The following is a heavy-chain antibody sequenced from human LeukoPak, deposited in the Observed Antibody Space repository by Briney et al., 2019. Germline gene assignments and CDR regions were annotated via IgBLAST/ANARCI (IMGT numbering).Heavy chain of an antibody. CDR2: ISGSGGST. CDR3: AKDLGYYDSSGYLAFDI. CDR1: GFTFSSYA. Sequence: PGGSLRLSCAASGFTFSSYAMSWVRQAPGKGLGWVSAISGSGGSTYYADSVKGRFTISRDNSKNTLYLQMNSLRAEDTAVYYCAKDLGYYDSSGYLAFDIWGQGTMVTVSS. D-gene: IGHD3-22*01. J-gene: IGHJ3*02. V-gene: IGHV3-23*01.